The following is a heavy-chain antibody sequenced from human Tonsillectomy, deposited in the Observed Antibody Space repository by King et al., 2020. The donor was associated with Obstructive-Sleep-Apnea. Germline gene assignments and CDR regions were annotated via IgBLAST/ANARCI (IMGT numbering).Heavy chain of an antibody. CDR3: ASERGYSYGLMGKPYYDYGMDV. CDR1: VFSFSDYY. J-gene: IGHJ6*02. CDR2: ISNRGNIM. Sequence: VQLVESGGGLVKPGGSLRLSCAASVFSFSDYYMSWIRQAPGKGLEWVSYISNRGNIMYYADSVKGRYTIARDNAKNSLYLQMNSLRAEDTAVYYCASERGYSYGLMGKPYYDYGMDVWGQGTTVTVSS. D-gene: IGHD5-18*01. V-gene: IGHV3-11*01.